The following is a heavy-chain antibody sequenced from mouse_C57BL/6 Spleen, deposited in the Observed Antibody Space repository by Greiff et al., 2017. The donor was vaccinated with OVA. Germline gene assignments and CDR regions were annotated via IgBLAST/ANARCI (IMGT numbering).Heavy chain of an antibody. V-gene: IGHV7-3*01. Sequence: EVQVVESGGGLVQPGGSLSLSCAASGFTFTDYYMSWVRQPPGKALEWLGFIRNKANGYTTEYSASVKGRFTISRDNSQSILYLQMNALRAEDSATYYCAGGSSYNYYAMDYWGQGTSVTVSS. CDR3: AGGSSYNYYAMDY. CDR2: IRNKANGYTT. J-gene: IGHJ4*01. D-gene: IGHD1-1*01. CDR1: GFTFTDYY.